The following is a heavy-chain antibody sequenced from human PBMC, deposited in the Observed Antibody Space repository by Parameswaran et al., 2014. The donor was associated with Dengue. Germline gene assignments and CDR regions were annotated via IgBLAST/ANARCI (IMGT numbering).Heavy chain of an antibody. CDR2: IYYSGST. V-gene: IGHV4-31*02. D-gene: IGHD5-18*01. Sequence: PGKGLEWIGYIYYSGSTYYNPSLKSRVTISVDTSKNQFSLKLSSVTAADTAVYYCARDGRGYSYGSDYYYYGMDVWGQGTTVTVSS. J-gene: IGHJ6*02. CDR3: ARDGRGYSYGSDYYYYGMDV.